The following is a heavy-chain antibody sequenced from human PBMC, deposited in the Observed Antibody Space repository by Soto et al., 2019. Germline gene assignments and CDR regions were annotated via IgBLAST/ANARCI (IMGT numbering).Heavy chain of an antibody. CDR1: GFTFSSYA. CDR2: ITDSGATT. CDR3: AKDVDFYDSDGCYKYYFDS. D-gene: IGHD3-22*01. V-gene: IGHV3-23*01. J-gene: IGHJ4*02. Sequence: GGSLRLSCAASGFTFSSYAMSWVRQAPGKGLEWVSSITDSGATTDYADSVKGRFTISRDNSKNTLFLQMSTLRADDTALYYCAKDVDFYDSDGCYKYYFDSWGQGTLVTVSS.